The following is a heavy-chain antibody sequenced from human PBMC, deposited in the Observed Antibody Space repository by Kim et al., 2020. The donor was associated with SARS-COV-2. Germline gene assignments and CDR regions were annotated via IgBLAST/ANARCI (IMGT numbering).Heavy chain of an antibody. CDR2: I. CDR3: ARRGSYDNIDY. Sequence: IYYADSVRGRFTISRDNAKNSLYLQMNSLRAEDTAVYYCARRGSYDNIDYWGQGTLVTVSS. V-gene: IGHV3-48*04. J-gene: IGHJ4*02. D-gene: IGHD3-22*01.